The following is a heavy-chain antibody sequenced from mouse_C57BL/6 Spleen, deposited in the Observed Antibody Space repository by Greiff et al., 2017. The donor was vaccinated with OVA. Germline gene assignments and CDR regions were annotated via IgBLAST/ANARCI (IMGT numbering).Heavy chain of an antibody. J-gene: IGHJ3*01. CDR2: INPNNGGT. Sequence: VQLQQSGPELVKPGASVKMSCKASGYTFTDYNMHWVKQSHGKSLEWIGYINPNNGGTSYNQQFKGKATLTVNKSSSTAYMELRSLTSEDSAVYYCARSGLRPWFAYWGQGTLVTVSA. CDR3: ARSGLRPWFAY. V-gene: IGHV1-22*01. D-gene: IGHD2-4*01. CDR1: GYTFTDYN.